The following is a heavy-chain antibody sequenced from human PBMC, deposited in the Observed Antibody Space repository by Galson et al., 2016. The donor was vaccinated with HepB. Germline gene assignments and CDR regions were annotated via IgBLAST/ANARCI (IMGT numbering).Heavy chain of an antibody. Sequence: SLRLSCAASGFTFTSYWMSWVRQAPGKGLEWVANIKQDGSEKYYVDSVRGRFTISRDNAKKSLYLQMNSLRAEDTAVYYCARDLGYYDSSGYSKYWGQGTLVTVSS. V-gene: IGHV3-7*01. D-gene: IGHD3-22*01. CDR2: IKQDGSEK. J-gene: IGHJ4*02. CDR1: GFTFTSYW. CDR3: ARDLGYYDSSGYSKY.